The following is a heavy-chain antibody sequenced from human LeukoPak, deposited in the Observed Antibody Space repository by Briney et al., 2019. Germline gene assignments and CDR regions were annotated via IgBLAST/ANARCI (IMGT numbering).Heavy chain of an antibody. J-gene: IGHJ2*01. CDR2: IFYSGST. CDR3: ARVQGGGGGLGYFNL. V-gene: IGHV4-59*01. Sequence: SETLSLTCSVSGGSISSYYWGWIRQPPGKALEYIGYIFYSGSTDYNPSLKSRVTISVDTSRNQFSLKLNSVTAADTAVYCCARVQGGGGGLGYFNLWGRGALVTVSS. D-gene: IGHD3-16*01. CDR1: GGSISSYY.